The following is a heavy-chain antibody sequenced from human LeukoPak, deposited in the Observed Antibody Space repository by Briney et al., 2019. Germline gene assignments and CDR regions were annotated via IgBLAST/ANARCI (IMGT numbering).Heavy chain of an antibody. CDR3: AKGDSGSYYDFDY. Sequence: GGSLRLSCAASGFTFSDYYMSWIRQAPGKGLEWVSYISSGGSTIYYADSVKGRFTISRDNAKNSLYLQMNSLRAEDTAVYYCAKGDSGSYYDFDYWGQGTLVTVSS. CDR2: ISSGGSTI. CDR1: GFTFSDYY. D-gene: IGHD1-26*01. J-gene: IGHJ4*02. V-gene: IGHV3-11*01.